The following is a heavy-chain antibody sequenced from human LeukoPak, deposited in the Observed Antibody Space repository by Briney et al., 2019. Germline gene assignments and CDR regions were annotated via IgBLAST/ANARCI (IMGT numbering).Heavy chain of an antibody. J-gene: IGHJ4*02. CDR1: GFTFSSYG. CDR3: AKDHGAGGDFDY. CDR2: IQYDGSNK. D-gene: IGHD2-8*02. Sequence: PGGSLRLSCAASGFTFSSYGMHWVRQAPGKGLEWVAFIQYDGSNKYYADSVKGRFTISRDNSKNTLYLQMNSLRGEDTAVYYCAKDHGAGGDFDYWGQGTLVTVSS. V-gene: IGHV3-30*02.